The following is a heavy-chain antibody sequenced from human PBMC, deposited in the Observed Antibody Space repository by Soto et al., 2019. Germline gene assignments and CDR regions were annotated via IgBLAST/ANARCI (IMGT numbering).Heavy chain of an antibody. Sequence: PSETLSLXCAVSGFSISSGNWWTCVRQSPQRGLEYIGEIFHDGTANYYPSFERRVAISVDTSKNQFSLKLTSVTAADTAIYFCARLVYVTRIASMYFDFWGQGNLVTVSS. D-gene: IGHD2-2*01. J-gene: IGHJ4*02. CDR3: ARLVYVTRIASMYFDF. CDR2: IFHDGTA. CDR1: GFSISSGNW. V-gene: IGHV4-4*02.